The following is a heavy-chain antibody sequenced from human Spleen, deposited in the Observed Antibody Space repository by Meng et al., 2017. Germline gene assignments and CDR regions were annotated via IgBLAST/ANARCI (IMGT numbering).Heavy chain of an antibody. CDR1: GFTFSKWA. CDR3: AKDKADYFGSGNFYNNWFDP. D-gene: IGHD3-10*01. J-gene: IGHJ5*02. V-gene: IGHV3-23*01. Sequence: GESLKISCAASGFTFSKWAMSWVRQAPGKGLEWISAISGNGESSFYADSVEGRFTISRDNSKNTMYLQMNSLRAEDTAIYYCAKDKADYFGSGNFYNNWFDPWGQGTLVTVSS. CDR2: ISGNGESS.